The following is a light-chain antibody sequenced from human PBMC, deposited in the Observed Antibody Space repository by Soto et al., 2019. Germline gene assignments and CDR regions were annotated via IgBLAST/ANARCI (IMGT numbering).Light chain of an antibody. J-gene: IGKJ1*01. V-gene: IGKV1-27*01. CDR1: QGIGKY. CDR3: QKYGGAPKT. CDR2: ATS. Sequence: DFQMTQSPSSLSASVGDIVTITCQPSQGIGKYLAWYQQKARKVPNLLIYATSTLQSGVPSRFRGSVSGTDFMLFISSLQPEDVAVYYCQKYGGAPKTLGQGTKVEI.